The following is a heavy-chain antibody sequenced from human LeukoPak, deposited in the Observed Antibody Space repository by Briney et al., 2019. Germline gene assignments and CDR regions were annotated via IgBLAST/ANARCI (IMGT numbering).Heavy chain of an antibody. CDR3: AKALGGYCSGGSCYLGAFDI. D-gene: IGHD2-15*01. Sequence: QSGGSLRLSCAASGLTFNNAWMSWVRQAPGKGLEWVSGISWNSGSIGYADSVKGRFTISRDNAKNSLYLQMTSLRAEDTALYYCAKALGGYCSGGSCYLGAFDIWGQGTMVTVSS. CDR1: GLTFNNAW. J-gene: IGHJ3*02. CDR2: ISWNSGSI. V-gene: IGHV3-9*01.